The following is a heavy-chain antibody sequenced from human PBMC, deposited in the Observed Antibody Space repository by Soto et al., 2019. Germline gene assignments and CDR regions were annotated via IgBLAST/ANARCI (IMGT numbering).Heavy chain of an antibody. Sequence: PGESLKISCKGSGYSFTSYWIGCVRQMPGKGLEWMGIIYPGDSDTRYSPSFQGQVTISADKSISTAYLQWSSLKASDIAMYYCARRPSSTLLNFDYRGHGTLVTVSS. CDR1: GYSFTSYW. D-gene: IGHD6-13*01. J-gene: IGHJ4*01. V-gene: IGHV5-51*01. CDR3: ARRPSSTLLNFDY. CDR2: IYPGDSDT.